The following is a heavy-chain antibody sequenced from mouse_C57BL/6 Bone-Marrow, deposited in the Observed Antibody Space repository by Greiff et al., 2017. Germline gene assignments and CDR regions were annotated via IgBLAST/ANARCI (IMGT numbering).Heavy chain of an antibody. J-gene: IGHJ1*03. V-gene: IGHV1-61*01. CDR1: GYTFTSYW. CDR3: ARPPSSYWYFDV. Sequence: QVQLKQPGAELVRPGSSVKLSCKASGYTFTSYWMDWVKQRPGQGLEWIGNIYPSDSETHYNQKFKDKATLTVDKSSSTAYMQLSSLTSEDSAVYYCARPPSSYWYFDVWGTGTTVTVSS. D-gene: IGHD2-10*02. CDR2: IYPSDSET.